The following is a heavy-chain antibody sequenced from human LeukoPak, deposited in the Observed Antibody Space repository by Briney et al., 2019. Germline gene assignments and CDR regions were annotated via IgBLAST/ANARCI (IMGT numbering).Heavy chain of an antibody. V-gene: IGHV4-59*08. D-gene: IGHD3-3*01. CDR3: AGHVGAYYDFLDAFDI. CDR2: ISDIGSI. Sequence: PSETLSLTCTVSGGSISSYYWSWIRQPPGKGLEWIAYISDIGSINYNPSLKSRVTISLDTSKNQFSLKLSSVTAADTAVYYCAGHVGAYYDFLDAFDIWGQGTMVTVSS. J-gene: IGHJ3*02. CDR1: GGSISSYY.